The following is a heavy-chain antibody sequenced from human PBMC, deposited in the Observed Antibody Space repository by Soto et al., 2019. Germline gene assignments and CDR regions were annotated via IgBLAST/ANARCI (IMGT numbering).Heavy chain of an antibody. CDR2: ISYDGSNK. D-gene: IGHD2-21*02. V-gene: IGHV3-30-3*01. Sequence: QVQLVESGGGVVQPGRSLRLSCAASGFTFSSYAMHWVRQAPGKGLEWVAVISYDGSNKYYADSVKGRFTISRDNSKNTLYLQMNSLRAEDTAVYYCARDFGAYCGGDCYSGAHDYLGQGTLVTVSS. CDR1: GFTFSSYA. J-gene: IGHJ4*02. CDR3: ARDFGAYCGGDCYSGAHDY.